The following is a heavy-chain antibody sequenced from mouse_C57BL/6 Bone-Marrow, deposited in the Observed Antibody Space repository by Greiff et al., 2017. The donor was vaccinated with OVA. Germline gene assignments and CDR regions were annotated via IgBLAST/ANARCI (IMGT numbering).Heavy chain of an antibody. V-gene: IGHV1-61*01. D-gene: IGHD2-1*01. Sequence: QVQLQQSGAELVRPGSSVKLSCKASGYTFTSYWMDWVKQRPGQGLEWIGNIYPSDSETHYNQKFKDKATLTVDKSSSTAYMQLSSLTSEDSAVYYCARSAYGNYGSWFAYWGQGTLVTVSA. CDR1: GYTFTSYW. CDR3: ARSAYGNYGSWFAY. J-gene: IGHJ3*01. CDR2: IYPSDSET.